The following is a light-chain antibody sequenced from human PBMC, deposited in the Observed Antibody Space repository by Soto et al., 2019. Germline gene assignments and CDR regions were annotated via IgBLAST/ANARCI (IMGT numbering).Light chain of an antibody. V-gene: IGKV3-11*01. Sequence: EIVLTQAPATLSVSPGDRVTLSCRASQNLHSFLNWYQQRPGQAPRPLIYDGSKRAAGVPDRISGDGSGTDYTLTISSLQAEDVAVYFCYQYEQTPPWTFGRGTKV. CDR2: DGS. CDR3: YQYEQTPPWT. J-gene: IGKJ1*01. CDR1: QNLHSF.